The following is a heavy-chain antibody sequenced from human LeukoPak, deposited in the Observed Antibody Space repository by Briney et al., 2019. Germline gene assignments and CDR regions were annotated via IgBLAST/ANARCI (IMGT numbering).Heavy chain of an antibody. D-gene: IGHD3-10*01. CDR1: GYTFTSYA. J-gene: IGHJ4*02. CDR3: ARSLAVRGVIITSPGY. V-gene: IGHV1-3*01. CDR2: INAGNGNT. Sequence: ASVKVSCKASGYTFTSYAIHWVRQAPGQRLEWMGWINAGNGNTKYSQKFQGRVTMTRDTSTSTVYMELSSLRSEDTAVYYCARSLAVRGVIITSPGYWGQGTLVTVSS.